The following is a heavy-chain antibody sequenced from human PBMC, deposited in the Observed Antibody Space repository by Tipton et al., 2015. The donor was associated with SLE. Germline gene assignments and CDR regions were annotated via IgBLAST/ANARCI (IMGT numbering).Heavy chain of an antibody. D-gene: IGHD6-6*01. J-gene: IGHJ4*02. CDR1: GFTFSSYA. CDR3: AKDRGSSSDY. Sequence: SLRLSCAASGFTFSSYAMSWVRQAPGRGLEWVSPIYSGGSTYYADSVKGRFTISRDNSKNTLYLQMNSLRAEDTAVYYCAKDRGSSSDYWGQGTLVTVSS. V-gene: IGHV3-23*03. CDR2: IYSGGST.